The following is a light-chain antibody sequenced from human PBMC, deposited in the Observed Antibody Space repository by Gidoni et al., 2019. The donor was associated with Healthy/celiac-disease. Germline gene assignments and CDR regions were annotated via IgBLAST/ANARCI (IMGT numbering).Light chain of an antibody. Sequence: QSALTQPTSVSGSPGQSSTISCTGTSSDVGTYNHVSWYQQHPGKAPKLMIYEVSYRPSGVSNRFSGSKSGNTASLTISGLQAEDEADYYCSSYASSSTRVFGTGTKVTVL. CDR2: EVS. CDR1: SSDVGTYNH. CDR3: SSYASSSTRV. V-gene: IGLV2-14*01. J-gene: IGLJ1*01.